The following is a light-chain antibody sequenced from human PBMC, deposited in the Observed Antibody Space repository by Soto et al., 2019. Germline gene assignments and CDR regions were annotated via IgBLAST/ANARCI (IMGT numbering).Light chain of an antibody. CDR1: SSNIGSNY. CDR2: SNN. J-gene: IGLJ2*01. V-gene: IGLV1-47*02. Sequence: QSVLTQPPSASGTPGQRVTISCSGSSSNIGSNYVYWYQQLPGTAPKLLIYSNNQLPSGVPARFSGSKSGTSASLAIGGLRSEDEADYYCAAWDDSLSGVVFGGGTKLTVL. CDR3: AAWDDSLSGVV.